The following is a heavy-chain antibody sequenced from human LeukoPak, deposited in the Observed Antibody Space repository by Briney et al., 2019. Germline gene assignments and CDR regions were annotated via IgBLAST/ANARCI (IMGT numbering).Heavy chain of an antibody. Sequence: AGGSLRLSCAASGFTFSSYAMSWVRQAPGKGLEWVGNIKQDGSEKYCVDSVKGRFTISRDDAKNSLYLQMNSLRAEDTAVYYCARSWNTGPDHWGQGTPVTVSS. CDR3: ARSWNTGPDH. J-gene: IGHJ4*02. CDR1: GFTFSSYA. D-gene: IGHD2-8*02. V-gene: IGHV3-7*01. CDR2: IKQDGSEK.